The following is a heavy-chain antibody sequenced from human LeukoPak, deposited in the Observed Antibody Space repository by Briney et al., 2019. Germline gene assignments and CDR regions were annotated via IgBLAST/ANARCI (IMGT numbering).Heavy chain of an antibody. CDR3: ARDRDVVVVAHLFDY. V-gene: IGHV3-21*01. Sequence: PGGSLRLSCAASGFTFSSYSMNWVRQAPGKGLEWDSSISSSSSYIYYADSVKGRFTISRDNAKNSLYLQMNSLRAEDTAVYYCARDRDVVVVAHLFDYWGQGTLVTVSS. CDR2: ISSSSSYI. D-gene: IGHD2-15*01. J-gene: IGHJ4*02. CDR1: GFTFSSYS.